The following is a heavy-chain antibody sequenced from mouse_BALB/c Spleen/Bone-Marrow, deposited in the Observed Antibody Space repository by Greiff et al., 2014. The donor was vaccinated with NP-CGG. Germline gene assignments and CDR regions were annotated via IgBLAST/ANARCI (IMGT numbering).Heavy chain of an antibody. CDR3: VRGNYGNYVDYFDF. V-gene: IGHV5-6-3*01. CDR2: INGNGGST. Sequence: VQLKESGGGLVQPGGSLKLSCAASGFTFSNYGMSWVRQTPDKRLEFVATINGNGGSTYYPDSVKGRFTISRDTAKNTLYLQXXXLXXXXTAXYYCVRGNYGNYVDYFDFWGQGTTLTVSS. CDR1: GFTFSNYG. J-gene: IGHJ2*01. D-gene: IGHD2-1*01.